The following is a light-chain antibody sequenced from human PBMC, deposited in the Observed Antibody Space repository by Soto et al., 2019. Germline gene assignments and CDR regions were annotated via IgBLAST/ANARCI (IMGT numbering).Light chain of an antibody. J-gene: IGLJ3*02. Sequence: QSALTQPASVSGSPGQSFTISCTGTSSDVGSYKLVSWYQQHPGKAPKLMISEVTKRPSGVSTRFSGSKSGNTASLTISGLQPEDESDYYCCSYAGSHTWVFGGGTKVTVL. CDR3: CSYAGSHTWV. CDR1: SSDVGSYKL. V-gene: IGLV2-23*02. CDR2: EVT.